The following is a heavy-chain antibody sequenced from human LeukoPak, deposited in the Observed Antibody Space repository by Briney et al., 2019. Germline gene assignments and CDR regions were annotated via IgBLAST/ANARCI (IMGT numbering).Heavy chain of an antibody. V-gene: IGHV5-51*01. CDR1: ESHFANYC. CDR2: IWPDDSKT. CDR3: ARLRCGRARCLKSQFYSGLDV. Sequence: GGSLQISCQGSESHFANYCISCVRPVPGKGLECIGVIWPDDSKTQYSPPFQAQFPISAHQSLNTAYLQWSSLEASDSVMYYCARLRCGRARCLKSQFYSGLDVWGQGTTVTVSS. D-gene: IGHD4/OR15-4a*01. J-gene: IGHJ6*02.